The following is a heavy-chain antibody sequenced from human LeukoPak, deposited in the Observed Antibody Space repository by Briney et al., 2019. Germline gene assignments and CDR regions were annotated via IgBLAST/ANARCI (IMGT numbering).Heavy chain of an antibody. D-gene: IGHD3-9*01. J-gene: IGHJ4*02. CDR2: ISSSSSYI. CDR3: AREDRYYDILTGYYFEGFDY. V-gene: IGHV3-21*01. Sequence: PGGSLRLSCAASGFTFSTYSMNWVRQAPGKGLEWVSSISSSSSYIHYADSVKGRFTISRDNAKNSLYLQINSLGAEDTAVYYCAREDRYYDILTGYYFEGFDYWGQGTLVTVSS. CDR1: GFTFSTYS.